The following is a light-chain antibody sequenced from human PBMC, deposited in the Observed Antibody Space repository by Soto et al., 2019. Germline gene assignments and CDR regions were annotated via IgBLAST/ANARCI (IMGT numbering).Light chain of an antibody. CDR1: SSDVGGYNY. J-gene: IGLJ1*01. V-gene: IGLV2-14*03. Sequence: QSALTQPASVSGSPGQSITISCTGTSSDVGGYNYVSWYQHHPGKAPKLIIYDVTNRPSGVFNPFSGSKSGNTASLTISGLHPEDEADYYCSSYTTSNTRQIVFGTGTRSP. CDR2: DVT. CDR3: SSYTTSNTRQIV.